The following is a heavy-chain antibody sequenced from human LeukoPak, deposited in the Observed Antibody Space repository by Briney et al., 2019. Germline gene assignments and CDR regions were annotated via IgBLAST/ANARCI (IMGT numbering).Heavy chain of an antibody. Sequence: SETLSLTCGVSGGSLSFTYWSWIRQPPGRGLEWIGEISRGGTTNYSPSLESRVIISIDTSKNHFSLNLTSVTAADTAVYYCARGGHAYSPKEWGQGTLVTVSS. V-gene: IGHV4-34*01. CDR2: ISRGGTT. CDR3: ARGGHAYSPKE. CDR1: GGSLSFTY. J-gene: IGHJ4*02. D-gene: IGHD5-18*01.